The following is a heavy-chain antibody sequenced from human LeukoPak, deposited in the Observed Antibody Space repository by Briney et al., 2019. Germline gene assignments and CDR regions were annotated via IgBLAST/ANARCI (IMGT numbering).Heavy chain of an antibody. CDR2: IYHSGST. CDR3: ARDLWYCSGGSCLPA. J-gene: IGHJ1*01. CDR1: GYSISSGYY. D-gene: IGHD2-15*01. V-gene: IGHV4-38-2*02. Sequence: SETLSLTCTVSGYSISSGYYWGWIRQPPGKGLEWIGSIYHSGSTYYNPSLKSRVTISVDTSKNQFSLKLSSVTAADTAVYYCARDLWYCSGGSCLPAWGQGTLVTVSS.